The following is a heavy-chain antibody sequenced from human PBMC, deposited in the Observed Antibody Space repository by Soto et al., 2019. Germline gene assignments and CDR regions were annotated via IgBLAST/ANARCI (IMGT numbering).Heavy chain of an antibody. J-gene: IGHJ6*02. CDR1: GGSVSSGSYY. Sequence: QVQLQESGPGLVKPSETLSLTCTVSGGSVSSGSYYWSWIRQPPGKGLEWIGYIYYSGSTNYNPSLPGRVTISVDPSTNQFSLKLSSVTAAATAVYYCARGIEGWYQGRYYYGMDVWGQGTTVTVSS. CDR2: IYYSGST. V-gene: IGHV4-61*01. CDR3: ARGIEGWYQGRYYYGMDV. D-gene: IGHD6-19*01.